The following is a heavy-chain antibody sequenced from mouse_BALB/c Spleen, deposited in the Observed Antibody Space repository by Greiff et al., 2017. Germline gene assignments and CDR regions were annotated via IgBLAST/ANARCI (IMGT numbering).Heavy chain of an antibody. CDR3: AREAPRDYAMDY. J-gene: IGHJ4*01. D-gene: IGHD3-3*01. V-gene: IGHV7-1*02. CDR1: GFTFSDFY. Sequence: EVMLVESGGGLVQPGGSLRLSCATSGFTFSDFYMAWVRQPPGKRLEWIAASRNKANDYTTEYRASVKGRFIVSRDTSQIILYLQMNALRAEDTAIYYCAREAPRDYAMDYWGQGTSVTVSS. CDR2: SRNKANDYTT.